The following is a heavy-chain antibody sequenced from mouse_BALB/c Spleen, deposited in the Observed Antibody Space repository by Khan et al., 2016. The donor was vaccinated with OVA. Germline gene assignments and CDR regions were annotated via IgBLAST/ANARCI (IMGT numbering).Heavy chain of an antibody. CDR1: GYIFTSYW. Sequence: QVQLQQSGGDLVRPGASVKLSCKPSGYIFTSYWIPWVKQWSGQGLEWIARIYPGTGSIYYNENFKDKATLTADLSSSPAYMPLGSLKSEDSAVYLCARGSGIVNYFDYWGQGTLVTVSA. CDR3: ARGSGIVNYFDY. D-gene: IGHD1-3*01. J-gene: IGHJ3*01. CDR2: IYPGTGSI. V-gene: IGHV1S132*01.